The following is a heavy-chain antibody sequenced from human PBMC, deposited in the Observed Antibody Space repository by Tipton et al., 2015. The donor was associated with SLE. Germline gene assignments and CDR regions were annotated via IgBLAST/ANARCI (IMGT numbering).Heavy chain of an antibody. CDR2: IYYSGST. Sequence: SLTCTVSGGSISSSSYYWGWIRQPPGKGLEWIGSIYYSGSTYYNPSLKSRVTISVDTSKNQFSLKLRSVTAADTAVYYCATLYSSSWYELDYWGQGTLVTVSS. D-gene: IGHD6-13*01. J-gene: IGHJ4*02. V-gene: IGHV4-39*01. CDR3: ATLYSSSWYELDY. CDR1: GGSISSSSYY.